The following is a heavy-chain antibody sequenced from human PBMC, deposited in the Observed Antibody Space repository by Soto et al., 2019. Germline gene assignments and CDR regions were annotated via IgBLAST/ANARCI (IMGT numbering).Heavy chain of an antibody. Sequence: GESLKSSCKGSGYSFTSYWIGWVRQMPGKGLEWMGIIYPGDSDTRYSPSFQGQVTISADKSISTAYLQWSSLKASDTAMYYCARRRVVVVAATFDAFGIWGQGTMVTVSS. CDR1: GYSFTSYW. CDR2: IYPGDSDT. CDR3: ARRRVVVVAATFDAFGI. D-gene: IGHD2-15*01. V-gene: IGHV5-51*01. J-gene: IGHJ3*02.